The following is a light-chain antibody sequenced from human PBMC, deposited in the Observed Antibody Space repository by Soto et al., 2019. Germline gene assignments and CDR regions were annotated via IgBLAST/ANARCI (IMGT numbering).Light chain of an antibody. CDR1: QSLSSD. Sequence: DIQLTQSPSFLSASVGDRVTITCRASQSLSSDLAWYQQKPGKAPKLLIYDASTWQSGVPSRFSGSGSGTEFTLTIISLQPEDFATYYCQQLKSYPITFGQGTRLEIK. CDR3: QQLKSYPIT. V-gene: IGKV1-9*01. CDR2: DAS. J-gene: IGKJ5*01.